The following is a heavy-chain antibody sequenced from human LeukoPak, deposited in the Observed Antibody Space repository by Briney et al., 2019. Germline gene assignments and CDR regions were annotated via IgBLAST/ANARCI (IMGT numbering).Heavy chain of an antibody. Sequence: SETLSLTCTISGGSINTNSYYWAWIRQPPGKGLEWIGSMYYSGSTYYNPSLKSRVTISVDTSKNQFSLKLSSVTAADTAVYYCARTGLEQQLVQTTYYYYYGMDVWGQGTTVTVSS. D-gene: IGHD6-13*01. CDR1: GGSINTNSYY. CDR3: ARTGLEQQLVQTTYYYYYGMDV. V-gene: IGHV4-39*07. CDR2: MYYSGST. J-gene: IGHJ6*02.